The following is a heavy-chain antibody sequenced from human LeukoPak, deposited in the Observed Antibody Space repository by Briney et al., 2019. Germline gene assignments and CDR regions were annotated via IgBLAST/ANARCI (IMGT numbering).Heavy chain of an antibody. CDR1: GGSFSGYY. V-gene: IGHV4-34*01. CDR3: ARLGRIFGVAY. D-gene: IGHD3-3*01. Sequence: SETLSLTCAVYGGSFSGYYWSWIRQPPGKGLEWIGEINHSGSTNYNPSLKSRVTISVDTSKNQFSLKLSSVTAADTAVYYCARLGRIFGVAYWGQGTLVTVSS. J-gene: IGHJ4*02. CDR2: INHSGST.